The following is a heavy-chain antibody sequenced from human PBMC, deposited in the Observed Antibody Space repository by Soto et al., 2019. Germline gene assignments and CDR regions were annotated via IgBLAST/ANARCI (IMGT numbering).Heavy chain of an antibody. D-gene: IGHD1-26*01. CDR3: ARASLGGSYSGYYFDY. J-gene: IGHJ4*02. CDR2: IYYSGST. CDR1: GGSISSGDYY. V-gene: IGHV4-30-4*01. Sequence: SETLSLTCTVSGGSISSGDYYWSWIRQPPGKGLEWIGYIYYSGSTYYNPSLKSRVTISVDTSKNQFSLKLSSVTAADTAVYYCARASLGGSYSGYYFDYWGQGTLVTGSS.